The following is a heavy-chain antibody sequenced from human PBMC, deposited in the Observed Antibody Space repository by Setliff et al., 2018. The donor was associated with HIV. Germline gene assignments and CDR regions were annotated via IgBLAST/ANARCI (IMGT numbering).Heavy chain of an antibody. V-gene: IGHV3-30*02. CDR2: IRYDGSNK. CDR1: GFTFDDYG. CDR3: AKDRYYDSSGSPFDY. J-gene: IGHJ4*02. Sequence: PGSFLRLSCAASGFTFDDYGMTWVRQAPGKGLEWVAFIRYDGSNKYYADSVKGRFTISRDNSKNTLYLQMNSLRAEDTAVYYCAKDRYYDSSGSPFDYWGQGTLVTVS. D-gene: IGHD3-22*01.